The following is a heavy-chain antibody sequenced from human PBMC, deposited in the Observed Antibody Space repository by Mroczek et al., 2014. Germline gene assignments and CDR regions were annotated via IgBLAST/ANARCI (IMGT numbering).Heavy chain of an antibody. CDR3: ARADPVTIRYYFDY. CDR1: GFTFSSYA. Sequence: QVQLVQSGGGVVQPGRSLRLSCAASGFTFSSYAMHWVRQAPGKGLEWVAVISYDGSNKYYADSVKGRFTISRDNSKNTLYLQMNSLRAEDTAVYYCARADPVTIRYYFDYWGQGTLVTVSS. V-gene: IGHV3-30-3*01. J-gene: IGHJ4*02. CDR2: ISYDGSNK. D-gene: IGHD4-17*01.